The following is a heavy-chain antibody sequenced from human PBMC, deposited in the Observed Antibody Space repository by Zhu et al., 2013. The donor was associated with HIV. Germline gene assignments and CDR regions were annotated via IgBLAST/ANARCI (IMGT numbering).Heavy chain of an antibody. CDR2: INHSGST. CDR3: ARGGDYYGSGSYPPYYYYYYMDV. Sequence: QVQLQQWGAGLLKPSETLSLTCAVYGGSFSGYYWSWIRQPPGKGLEWIGEINHSGSTNYNPSLKSRVTISVDTSKNQFSLKLSSVTAADTAVYYCARGGDYYGSGSYPPYYYYYYMDVVGKGTTVTGLL. J-gene: IGHJ6*03. CDR1: GGSFSGYY. D-gene: IGHD3-10*01. V-gene: IGHV4-34*01.